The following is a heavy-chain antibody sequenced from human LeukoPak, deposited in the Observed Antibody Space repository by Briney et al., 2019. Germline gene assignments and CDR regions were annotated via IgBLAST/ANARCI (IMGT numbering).Heavy chain of an antibody. CDR1: GFIFRSYA. D-gene: IGHD3-3*01. J-gene: IGHJ5*02. Sequence: GRSLSLSCAACGFIFRSYAISWVRQAPGKGLEWVSGIRTSGDTFYADSVKGRFTISRDISKNTVYLQMNSLRAEDSAVYYCATLSYDVWTGINWFDPWGQGTLVTVSS. CDR3: ATLSYDVWTGINWFDP. CDR2: IRTSGDT. V-gene: IGHV3-23*01.